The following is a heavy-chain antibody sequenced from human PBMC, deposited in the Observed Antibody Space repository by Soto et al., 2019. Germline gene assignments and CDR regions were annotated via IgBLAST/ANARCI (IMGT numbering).Heavy chain of an antibody. V-gene: IGHV1-3*01. D-gene: IGHD3-16*02. CDR1: GYTFTSYA. Sequence: EASVKVSCKASGYTFTSYAMHWVRQAPGQRLEWMGWINAGNGNTKYSQKFQDRVTITRDTSASTAYMELSSLRSEDTAVYYCARVNSYPLLNFDYWGQGTLVTVSS. CDR2: INAGNGNT. J-gene: IGHJ4*02. CDR3: ARVNSYPLLNFDY.